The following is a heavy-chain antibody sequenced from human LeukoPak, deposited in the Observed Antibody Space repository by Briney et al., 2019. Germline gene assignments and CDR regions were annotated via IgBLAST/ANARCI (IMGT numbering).Heavy chain of an antibody. CDR1: GFTFSNYA. V-gene: IGHV3-48*03. CDR2: VSSSGTTI. J-gene: IGHJ4*02. CDR3: ARALPIDY. Sequence: PPGGSLRLSCAASGFTFSNYALNWVRQAPGKGPEWVSYVSSSGTTIYCADSMKGRFTISRDNAENSLYLQMNSLRAEDTAVYYCARALPIDYWGQGTLVTVSS.